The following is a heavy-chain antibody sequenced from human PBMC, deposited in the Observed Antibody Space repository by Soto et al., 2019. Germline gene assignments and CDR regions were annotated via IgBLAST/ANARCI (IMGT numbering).Heavy chain of an antibody. D-gene: IGHD1-7*01. CDR1: GDRVSSNIAA. Sequence: PSQTLSLTCAISGDRVSSNIAAWDWVRQSPSRGLEWLGRTYYRSKWYNDYAVSVKSRITINPDTSKNQFSLQLNSVTPEDTAVYYCASSLELRGDAFDIWGQGTMVTVSS. CDR3: ASSLELRGDAFDI. J-gene: IGHJ3*02. CDR2: TYYRSKWYN. V-gene: IGHV6-1*01.